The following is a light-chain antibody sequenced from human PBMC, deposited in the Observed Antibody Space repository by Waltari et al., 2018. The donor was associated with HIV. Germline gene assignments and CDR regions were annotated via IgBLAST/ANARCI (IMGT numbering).Light chain of an antibody. CDR3: QQYNSYWT. V-gene: IGKV1-5*03. CDR1: QSISSW. J-gene: IGKJ1*01. CDR2: KAS. Sequence: DIQMTQSPSTLSVSVGDRVTITCRASQSISSWLAWYQQKPGKAPKILIYKASSLESGVPSRFSGSGSGTEFTLTISSLQPDDFATYYCQQYNSYWTFGQGTKVEIK.